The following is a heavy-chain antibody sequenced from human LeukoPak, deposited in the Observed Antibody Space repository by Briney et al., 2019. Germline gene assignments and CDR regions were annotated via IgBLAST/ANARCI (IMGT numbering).Heavy chain of an antibody. D-gene: IGHD1-26*01. CDR1: GFTFSSYA. J-gene: IGHJ5*02. Sequence: GGSLRLSCAASGFTFSSYAMSWVRQAPGKGLEWVSAISGSGGSTYYADSVEGRFTISRDTSKNTLYLQMNSLRAEDTAVYYCAKGRYSGSYYNWFDPWGQGTLVTVSS. CDR2: ISGSGGST. CDR3: AKGRYSGSYYNWFDP. V-gene: IGHV3-23*01.